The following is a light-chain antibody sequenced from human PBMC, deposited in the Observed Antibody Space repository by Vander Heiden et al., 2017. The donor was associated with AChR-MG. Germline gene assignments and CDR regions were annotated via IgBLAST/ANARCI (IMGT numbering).Light chain of an antibody. CDR3: QHGGA. J-gene: IGKJ3*01. Sequence: EVGLKQSPATLSWSPGERATLSCRAGQTISTYLAWYQQKPGQAPRLLIFDASKRATGVPVRFSGSGSGTDFTLAISSLEPEDFAVYSCQHGGAFGPGTKLDIK. CDR1: QTISTY. V-gene: IGKV3-11*01. CDR2: DAS.